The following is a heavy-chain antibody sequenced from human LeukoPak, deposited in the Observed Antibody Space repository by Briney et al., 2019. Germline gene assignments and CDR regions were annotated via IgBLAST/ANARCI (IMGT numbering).Heavy chain of an antibody. CDR3: AKHSGSLPIGNFDY. CDR1: GFTFSSYA. Sequence: PGGSLRLSCAASGFTFSSYAMHWVRQAPGKGLEWVAVISYDGSNKYYADSVKGRFTISRDNSKNTLYLQMNSLRAEDTAVYYCAKHSGSLPIGNFDYWGQGTLVTVSS. J-gene: IGHJ4*02. CDR2: ISYDGSNK. V-gene: IGHV3-30-3*02. D-gene: IGHD3-10*01.